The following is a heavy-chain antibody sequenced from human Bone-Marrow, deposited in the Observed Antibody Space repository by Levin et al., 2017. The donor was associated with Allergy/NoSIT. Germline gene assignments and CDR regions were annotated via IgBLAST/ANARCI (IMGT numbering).Heavy chain of an antibody. CDR2: ITDDART. V-gene: IGHV3-23*01. J-gene: IGHJ2*01. Sequence: GGSLRLSCAASGFTFSQYAMAWVRQAPGTGLDWVSGITDDARTYYADSVRGRFTISRDNSKSTLYLQMNSLRAADTAVYYCTTTRGGGTTTALWDFNVWGRGALVTVSS. D-gene: IGHD2/OR15-2a*01. CDR3: TTTRGGGTTTALWDFNV. CDR1: GFTFSQYA.